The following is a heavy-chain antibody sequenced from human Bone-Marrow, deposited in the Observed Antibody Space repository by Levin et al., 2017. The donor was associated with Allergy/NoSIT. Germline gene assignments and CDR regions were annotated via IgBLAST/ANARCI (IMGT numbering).Heavy chain of an antibody. CDR2: ISSSGSTI. CDR3: ARFRNYYVSGTYYAYFDY. D-gene: IGHD3-10*01. Sequence: GESLKISCAASGFTFSDYEMNWVRQAPGKGLEWVSSISSSGSTIHYADSVKGRFTISRDNAKNSLYLQMNSLRAEDTAVYYCARFRNYYVSGTYYAYFDYWGQGTLVTVSS. J-gene: IGHJ4*02. V-gene: IGHV3-48*03. CDR1: GFTFSDYE.